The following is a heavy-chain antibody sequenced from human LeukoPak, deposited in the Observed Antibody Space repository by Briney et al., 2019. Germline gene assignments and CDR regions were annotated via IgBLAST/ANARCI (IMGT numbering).Heavy chain of an antibody. Sequence: PSETLSLTYTVSGGSISSYYWSWIRQPPGKGLEWIGYIYYSGSTNYNPSLKSRVTISVDTSKNQFSLKLSSVTAADTAVYYCARHDGIADAFDIWGQGTMVTVSS. CDR3: ARHDGIADAFDI. V-gene: IGHV4-59*08. D-gene: IGHD6-13*01. CDR1: GGSISSYY. J-gene: IGHJ3*02. CDR2: IYYSGST.